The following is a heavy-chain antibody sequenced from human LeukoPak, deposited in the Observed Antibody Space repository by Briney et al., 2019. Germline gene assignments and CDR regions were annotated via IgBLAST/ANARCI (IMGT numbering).Heavy chain of an antibody. V-gene: IGHV4-34*01. CDR2: INHSGST. J-gene: IGHJ4*02. Sequence: PSETLSLTCAVYGGSFSGYHWSWIRQPPGKGLEWIGEINHSGSTSYNPSLNSRVTISVHTSKNQFSLKLSSVTAADTAVYYCARGNYDYFDYWGQGTLVTVSS. D-gene: IGHD1-7*01. CDR1: GGSFSGYH. CDR3: ARGNYDYFDY.